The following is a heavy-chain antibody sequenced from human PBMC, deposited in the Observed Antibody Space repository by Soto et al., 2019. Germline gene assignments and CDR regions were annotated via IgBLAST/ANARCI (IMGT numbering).Heavy chain of an antibody. D-gene: IGHD6-6*01. CDR2: INHSGST. V-gene: IGHV4-34*01. CDR1: GGSFSGYY. Sequence: QVQLQQWGAGLLKPSETLSLTCAVYGGSFSGYYWSWIRQPPGKGLEWIGEINHSGSTNYNPSLKSRVTISVDTTKNQFSLKLSSVTAADTAVYYCARGTRRRIAARHFDYWGQGTLVTVSS. J-gene: IGHJ4*02. CDR3: ARGTRRRIAARHFDY.